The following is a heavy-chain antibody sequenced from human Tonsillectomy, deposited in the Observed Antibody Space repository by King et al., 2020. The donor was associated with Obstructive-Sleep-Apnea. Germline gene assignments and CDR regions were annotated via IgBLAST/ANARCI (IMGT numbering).Heavy chain of an antibody. J-gene: IGHJ4*02. V-gene: IGHV4-34*01. CDR3: ARGGGIVVVVAAKPYYFDY. D-gene: IGHD2-15*01. CDR2: INHSGST. CDR1: GGSFSVYY. Sequence: VQLQQWGAGLLKPSETLSLTCAVSGGSFSVYYWSGIRQPPGKGLEWIGEINHSGSTNSNPSLNSRVTISVATSKNQFSLGLSSVTAAYTAIYYCARGGGIVVVVAAKPYYFDYWGQGTLVTVSS.